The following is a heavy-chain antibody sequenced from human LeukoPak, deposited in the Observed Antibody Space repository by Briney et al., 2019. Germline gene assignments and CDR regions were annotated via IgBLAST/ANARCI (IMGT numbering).Heavy chain of an antibody. V-gene: IGHV3-20*01. D-gene: IGHD3-10*01. J-gene: IGHJ6*02. Sequence: GGSLRLSCAASGFTFDDYGMSWVRQAPGKGLEWVSGINWNGGSTGYADSVKGRFTISRDNAKNSLYLQMNSLRAEDTALYHCAGERGRVMVRGVILHYYYGMDVWGQGTTVTVSS. CDR1: GFTFDDYG. CDR2: INWNGGST. CDR3: AGERGRVMVRGVILHYYYGMDV.